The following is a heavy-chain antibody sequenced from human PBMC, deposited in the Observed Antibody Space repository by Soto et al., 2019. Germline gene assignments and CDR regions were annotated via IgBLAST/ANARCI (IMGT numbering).Heavy chain of an antibody. Sequence: QLQLLESGPGLGKAWETLSLTCNVSGGSISTSRSYWAWIRQPPGKGLEWLANIFYSGSTYYNPSLASRVTVSVDTSKNEFSLKLRSVTAADTAVYYCARQPTTGDTDLWFDPWGQGTLVTVSS. CDR3: ARQPTTGDTDLWFDP. CDR2: IFYSGST. J-gene: IGHJ5*02. CDR1: GGSISTSRSY. V-gene: IGHV4-39*01. D-gene: IGHD2-21*01.